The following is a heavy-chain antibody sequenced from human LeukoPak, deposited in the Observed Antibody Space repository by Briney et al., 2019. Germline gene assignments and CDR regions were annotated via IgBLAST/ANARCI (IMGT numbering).Heavy chain of an antibody. CDR2: IYTDGST. CDR3: ARDRPAGGVGDFDH. D-gene: IGHD3-16*01. J-gene: IGHJ4*02. CDR1: GFTVSSHN. Sequence: GGSLRLSCVASGFTVSSHNMSWVRQAPGKGLEWVSAIYTDGSTYYAGSVKGRFTISRDNSENTLYLQMNSLRVEDTAVYYCARDRPAGGVGDFDHWGQGTLVTVSS. V-gene: IGHV3-66*01.